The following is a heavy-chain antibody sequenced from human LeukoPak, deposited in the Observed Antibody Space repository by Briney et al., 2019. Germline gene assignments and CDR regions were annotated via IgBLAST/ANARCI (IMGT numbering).Heavy chain of an antibody. V-gene: IGHV4-39*01. CDR2: IYYSGST. D-gene: IGHD1-26*01. CDR3: AKSGGYGLIDY. J-gene: IGHJ4*02. CDR1: GASISGSGYY. Sequence: SETLSLTCAVSGASISGSGYYWGWIRQPPGKGLEWIGNIYYSGSTFYNASLQSRVTISIDTSKNQFSLRLNSVTAADTAMYYCAKSGGYGLIDYWGQGTLVTVSS.